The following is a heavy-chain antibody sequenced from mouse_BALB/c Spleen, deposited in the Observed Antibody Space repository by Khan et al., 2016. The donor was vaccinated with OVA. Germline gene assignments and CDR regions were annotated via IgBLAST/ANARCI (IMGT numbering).Heavy chain of an antibody. J-gene: IGHJ3*01. CDR1: GFSLTSYG. Sequence: QVQLKESGPGLVQPSQSLSITCTVSGFSLTSYGVHWVRQSPGKGLEWLGVIWSGGSTDYNVAFISRLSISKDNSKSQVFFKMNSLQANDTAIYYCARRESLMSWFAYWGQGTLVTVSA. V-gene: IGHV2-2*02. CDR2: IWSGGST. CDR3: ARRESLMSWFAY.